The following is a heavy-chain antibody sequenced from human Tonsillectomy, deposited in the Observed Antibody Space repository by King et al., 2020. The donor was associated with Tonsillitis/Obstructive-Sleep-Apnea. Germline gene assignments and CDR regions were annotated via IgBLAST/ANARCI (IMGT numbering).Heavy chain of an antibody. CDR1: GGTFSSYA. CDR2: IIPIFGTA. D-gene: IGHD3-10*01. Sequence: QLVQSGAEVKKPGSSVKVSCKASGGTFSSYAISWVRQAPGQGLEWMGGIIPIFGTANYAQKFQGRVTITADESTSTAYMELSSLRSEDTAVYYCARGLLPGVYGSGRHAGGDAFDIWGQGTMVTVSS. V-gene: IGHV1-69*01. CDR3: ARGLLPGVYGSGRHAGGDAFDI. J-gene: IGHJ3*02.